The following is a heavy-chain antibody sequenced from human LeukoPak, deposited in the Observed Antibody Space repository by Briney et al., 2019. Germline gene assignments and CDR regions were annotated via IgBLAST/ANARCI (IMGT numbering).Heavy chain of an antibody. CDR2: INSDGSST. CDR1: GFTFSSYW. CDR3: ARDSTYYYDSSGPDAFDI. D-gene: IGHD3-22*01. J-gene: IGHJ3*02. V-gene: IGHV3-74*01. Sequence: GGPLRLSCAASGFTFSSYWLHWVRQTQGKGLVWVSRINSDGSSTSYADSVKGRFTISRDNAKNTLYLQMNSLRAEYTAVYYCARDSTYYYDSSGPDAFDIWGQGTMVTVSS.